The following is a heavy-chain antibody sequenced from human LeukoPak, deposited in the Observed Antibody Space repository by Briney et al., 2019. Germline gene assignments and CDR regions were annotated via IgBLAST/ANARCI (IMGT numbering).Heavy chain of an antibody. Sequence: GGSLRLSCAASGFTFSTYAMSWVRQAPGKGLEWVSTISGSGGSTYYADSVKGRFTIPRDNSKNTLYLQMNSLRAEATAVYYCAKVGELAYCGGDCYRGFDFWGQGTLVTVSS. V-gene: IGHV3-23*01. CDR2: ISGSGGST. CDR1: GFTFSTYA. D-gene: IGHD2-21*02. J-gene: IGHJ4*02. CDR3: AKVGELAYCGGDCYRGFDF.